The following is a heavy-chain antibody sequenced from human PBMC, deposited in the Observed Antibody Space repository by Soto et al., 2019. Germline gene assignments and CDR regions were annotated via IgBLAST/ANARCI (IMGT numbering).Heavy chain of an antibody. J-gene: IGHJ4*01. V-gene: IGHV3-72*01. CDR1: GFTFSDHY. CDR2: ISNKANRYTT. D-gene: IGHD6-13*01. Sequence: EAQLVESGGGLVQPGGSLRLSCAASGFTFSDHYMDWVRQSPGKGLEWVGRISNKANRYTTEYAASGKGRFTISRDDSRTSLYLQMNSLKTEDTAVYYCTRDEPLAPGTLEYWGQGTLVTVSS. CDR3: TRDEPLAPGTLEY.